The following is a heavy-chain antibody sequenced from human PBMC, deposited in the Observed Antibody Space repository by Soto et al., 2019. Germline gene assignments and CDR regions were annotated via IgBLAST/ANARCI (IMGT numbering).Heavy chain of an antibody. Sequence: QVQLVESGGGVVQLGRSLRLSCAASGFPFTTYGMHWVREGPGKGLEWVAVISYDGSNKFYADSVKGRFTISRDNSKNTLYLQMNSLRPEDTALYYCVGGQYYFDYRGQGTLVIVSS. CDR2: ISYDGSNK. CDR3: VGGQYYFDY. CDR1: GFPFTTYG. J-gene: IGHJ4*02. V-gene: IGHV3-30*03. D-gene: IGHD3-10*01.